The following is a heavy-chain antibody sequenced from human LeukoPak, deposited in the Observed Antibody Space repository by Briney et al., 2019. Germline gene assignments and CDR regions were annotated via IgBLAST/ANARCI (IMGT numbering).Heavy chain of an antibody. CDR3: ARERLLAYGSGSYIDY. Sequence: GSLRLSCAASGFTFSSYEMNWVRQAPGKGLEWVSYISSSGSTIYYADSVKGRFTISRDNAKNSLYLQMNSLRAEDTAVYYCARERLLAYGSGSYIDYWGQGTLVTVSS. J-gene: IGHJ4*02. D-gene: IGHD3-10*01. CDR2: ISSSGSTI. V-gene: IGHV3-48*03. CDR1: GFTFSSYE.